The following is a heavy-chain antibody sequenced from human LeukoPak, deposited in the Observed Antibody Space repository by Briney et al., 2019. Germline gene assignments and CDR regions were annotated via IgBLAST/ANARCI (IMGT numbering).Heavy chain of an antibody. D-gene: IGHD3-10*01. J-gene: IGHJ4*02. CDR3: ARGGVYYYGSGSYYPFNY. V-gene: IGHV4-34*01. CDR1: GGSFSGYY. Sequence: SETLSLTCAVYGGSFSGYYWSWIRQPPGKGLEWIGEINRSGSTNYNSSLKSRVTISVDTSKNHFSLKLSSVTAADTAVYYCARGGVYYYGSGSYYPFNYWGQGTLVTVSS. CDR2: INRSGST.